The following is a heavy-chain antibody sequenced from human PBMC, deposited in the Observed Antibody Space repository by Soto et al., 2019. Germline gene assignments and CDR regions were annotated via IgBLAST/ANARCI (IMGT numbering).Heavy chain of an antibody. CDR3: ARETYCGGDCFYFDY. Sequence: GGSLRLSCAASGFTFSSYWMSWVRQAPGKGLEWVANIKQDGSEKYYVDSVKGRFTISRDNAKNSLYLQMNSLRAEDTAVYYCARETYCGGDCFYFDYWGQGTLVTVSS. CDR1: GFTFSSYW. V-gene: IGHV3-7*05. J-gene: IGHJ4*02. CDR2: IKQDGSEK. D-gene: IGHD2-21*02.